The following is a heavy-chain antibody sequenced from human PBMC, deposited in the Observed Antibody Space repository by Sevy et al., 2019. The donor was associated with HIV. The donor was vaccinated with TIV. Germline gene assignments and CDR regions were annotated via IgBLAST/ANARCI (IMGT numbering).Heavy chain of an antibody. CDR2: IYYSGST. V-gene: IGHV4-39*01. Sequence: SETLSLTCTVSGDSLSNSGYYWGWIRQPPGKGLEWIGNIYYSGSTHYNPSLKSRVTVSIDTSKTQFSLKLSSVTAADTAVDFCARFPYGDYVDYFDYWGQGTLVTVSS. CDR3: ARFPYGDYVDYFDY. CDR1: GDSLSNSGYY. J-gene: IGHJ4*02. D-gene: IGHD4-17*01.